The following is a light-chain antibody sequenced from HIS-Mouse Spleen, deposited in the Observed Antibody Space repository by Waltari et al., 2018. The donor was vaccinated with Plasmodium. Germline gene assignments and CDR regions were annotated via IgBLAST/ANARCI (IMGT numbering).Light chain of an antibody. Sequence: DIVMTQSPDSLAVSLGERATIKCKSSKSVLYSSNNKNYLAWYQQKPGQPPKLLIYLASTRESGVPDLFSGSGSGTDFTLTISSLQAEDVAVYYCQQYYSTPYTFGQGTKLEIK. CDR1: KSVLYSSNNKNY. J-gene: IGKJ2*01. CDR3: QQYYSTPYT. V-gene: IGKV4-1*01. CDR2: LAS.